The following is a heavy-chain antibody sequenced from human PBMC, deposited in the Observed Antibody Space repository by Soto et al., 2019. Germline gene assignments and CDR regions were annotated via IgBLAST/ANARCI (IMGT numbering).Heavy chain of an antibody. CDR2: SSRSGSTI. CDR3: AREMYGEYYFHY. D-gene: IGHD4-17*01. V-gene: IGHV3-48*03. Sequence: EVQLVESGGGVVQPGGSLRLSCAASGFSFSDYEMNWVRQAPGKGLEWVSYSSRSGSTIEYADSVKGRFTISRDYAKTSLYLQMNSLRVEDTAVYYCAREMYGEYYFHYWGQGTLVTASS. J-gene: IGHJ4*02. CDR1: GFSFSDYE.